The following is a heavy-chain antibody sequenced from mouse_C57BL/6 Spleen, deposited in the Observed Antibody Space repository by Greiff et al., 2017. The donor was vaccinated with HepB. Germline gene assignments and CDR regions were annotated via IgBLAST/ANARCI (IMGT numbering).Heavy chain of an antibody. CDR3: ARSEGFAY. J-gene: IGHJ3*01. V-gene: IGHV1-69*01. CDR2: IDPSDSYT. Sequence: QVQLQQPGAELVMPGASVKLSCKASGYTFTSYWMHWVKQRPGQGLEWIGEIDPSDSYTNYNQKFKGKSTLTVDKSASTSYMQLSSLTSEDSAVYYCARSEGFAYWGQGTLVTVSA. CDR1: GYTFTSYW.